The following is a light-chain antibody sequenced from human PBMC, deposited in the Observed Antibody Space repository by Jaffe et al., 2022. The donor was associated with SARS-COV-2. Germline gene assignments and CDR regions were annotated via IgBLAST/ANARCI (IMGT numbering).Light chain of an antibody. J-gene: IGKJ4*01. CDR1: QDISNF. Sequence: DIQMIQSPSSLSASVGDRVTITCRASQDISNFLNWYQQKPGRAPKVLIYDASILETGVPSRFSGSVSGTDFTFTITNLQPEDFATYYCQQFGNLPLTFGGGTKVEMK. V-gene: IGKV1-33*01. CDR2: DAS. CDR3: QQFGNLPLT.